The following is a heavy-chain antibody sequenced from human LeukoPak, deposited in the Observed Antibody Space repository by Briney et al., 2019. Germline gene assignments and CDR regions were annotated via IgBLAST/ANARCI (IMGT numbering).Heavy chain of an antibody. J-gene: IGHJ4*02. V-gene: IGHV1-8*01. CDR1: GYTFTSYD. D-gene: IGHD2-2*01. CDR3: ARVVHCSSTSCYDADY. Sequence: ASVKVSRKASGYTFTSYDINWVRQATGQGLEWMGWMNPNSGNTGYAQKFQGRVTMTRNTSISTAYMELSSLRSEDTAAYYCARVVHCSSTSCYDADYWGQGTLVTVSS. CDR2: MNPNSGNT.